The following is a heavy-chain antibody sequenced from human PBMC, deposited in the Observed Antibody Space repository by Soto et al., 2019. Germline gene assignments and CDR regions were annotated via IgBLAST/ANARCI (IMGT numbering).Heavy chain of an antibody. Sequence: SETLSLTCTVSGGSISGHYWIWIRQSPGKGLEWIGYIFYSGSTNYNPSLKSRVTISVDTSKNQFSLKLSSVTAADTAVYYCARAEAAQVDYWGQGTLVTVSS. CDR1: GGSISGHY. J-gene: IGHJ4*02. CDR3: ARAEAAQVDY. CDR2: IFYSGST. D-gene: IGHD6-6*01. V-gene: IGHV4-59*11.